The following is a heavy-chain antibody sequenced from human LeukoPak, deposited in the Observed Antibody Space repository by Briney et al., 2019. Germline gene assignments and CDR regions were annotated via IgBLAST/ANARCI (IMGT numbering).Heavy chain of an antibody. Sequence: SETLSLTCTVSGYSISNGYFWGWIRQPPEKGLEWIRNIYHSGDTYYNSSLKSRVTISVDTSKNQFSLKLSSVTAADTAVYYCARALYYDILTAWGYWGQGTLVTVSS. D-gene: IGHD3-9*01. CDR1: GYSISNGYF. J-gene: IGHJ4*02. V-gene: IGHV4-38-2*02. CDR2: IYHSGDT. CDR3: ARALYYDILTAWGY.